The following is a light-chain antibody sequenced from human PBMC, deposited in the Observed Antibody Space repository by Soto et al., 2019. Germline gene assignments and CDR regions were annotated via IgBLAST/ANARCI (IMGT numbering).Light chain of an antibody. CDR3: QHYVTSLTT. Sequence: EIVLTQSPGTLSLSPGERATLSCGASHSVTSNYLAWYQQKPGQAPRLLIFGASIRVTGIPDRFIGSGSGTHFTLTISRLEPEDFAVYYCQHYVTSLTTFGQGTKVDI. CDR2: GAS. CDR1: HSVTSNY. J-gene: IGKJ1*01. V-gene: IGKV3-20*01.